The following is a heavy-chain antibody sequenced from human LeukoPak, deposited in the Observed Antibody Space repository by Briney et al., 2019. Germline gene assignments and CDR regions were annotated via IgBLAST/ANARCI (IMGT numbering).Heavy chain of an antibody. J-gene: IGHJ4*02. D-gene: IGHD5-24*01. V-gene: IGHV3-23*01. CDR3: AKDGDGYNHY. CDR1: GFTFSSYV. Sequence: GGPVSLLCRPWGFTFSSYVIIWARGARGRGVEWVSGISGSGDSTYYADSMKGRFTISRDNSKNTLYSQMNSLRAEDTAVYYCAKDGDGYNHYWGQGTLVTVSS. CDR2: ISGSGDST.